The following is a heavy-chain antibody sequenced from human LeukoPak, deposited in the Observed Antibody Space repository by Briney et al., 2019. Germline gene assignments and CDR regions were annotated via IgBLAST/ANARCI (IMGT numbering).Heavy chain of an antibody. V-gene: IGHV3-30*02. Sequence: GGSLRLSCAASGFTFSSYGMHWVRQAPGKGLEWVAFIRYDGSNKYYADSVKGRFTISRDNSKDTLYLQMNSLRAEDTAVYYCAKDIYGYSSSWRPYYFDYWGQGTLVTVSS. J-gene: IGHJ4*02. CDR2: IRYDGSNK. CDR3: AKDIYGYSSSWRPYYFDY. CDR1: GFTFSSYG. D-gene: IGHD6-13*01.